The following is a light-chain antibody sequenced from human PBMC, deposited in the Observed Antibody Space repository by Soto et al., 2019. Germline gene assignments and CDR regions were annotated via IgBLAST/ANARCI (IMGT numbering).Light chain of an antibody. J-gene: IGKJ1*01. CDR2: AAS. Sequence: EKVMTQSPATVSVSPGDRATLSCRASESVTSSLAWYQQKPGQPPRLLIYAASTRATDVPARFSGGGSETEFTLTISSLQSEDFAVYFCQQYNIWPLWTFGQGTKVDIK. CDR1: ESVTSS. V-gene: IGKV3-15*01. CDR3: QQYNIWPLWT.